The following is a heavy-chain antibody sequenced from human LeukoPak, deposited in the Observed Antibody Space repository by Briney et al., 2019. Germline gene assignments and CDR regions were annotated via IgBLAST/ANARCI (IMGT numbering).Heavy chain of an antibody. CDR3: ARHDAGSGAWLNWFDP. CDR1: GASISSYY. Sequence: PSETLSLTCSVSGASISSYYYNWIRQPPGKGLEWIGYIYYSGRTNYHPSLKSRLTISVDTSKNQFSLILSSVTTSDTAVYFCARHDAGSGAWLNWFDPWGPGSLVTVSS. J-gene: IGHJ5*02. V-gene: IGHV4-59*08. CDR2: IYYSGRT. D-gene: IGHD2-15*01.